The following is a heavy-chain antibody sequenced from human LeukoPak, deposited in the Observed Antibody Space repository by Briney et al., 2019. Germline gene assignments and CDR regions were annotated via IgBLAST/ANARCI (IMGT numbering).Heavy chain of an antibody. CDR3: ARVGATHGIDAFDI. Sequence: GGSLRLSCAASGFTFSSYGMHWVRQAPGKGLEWVAVIWYDGSNKYYADSVKGRFTISRDNSKNTQYLQMNSLRAEDTAVYYCARVGATHGIDAFDIWGQGTMVTVSS. CDR2: IWYDGSNK. J-gene: IGHJ3*02. CDR1: GFTFSSYG. V-gene: IGHV3-33*01. D-gene: IGHD1-26*01.